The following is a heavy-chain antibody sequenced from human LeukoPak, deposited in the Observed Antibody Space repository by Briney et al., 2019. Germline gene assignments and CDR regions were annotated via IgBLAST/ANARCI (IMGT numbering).Heavy chain of an antibody. CDR3: ARLGRWLQSSFDH. D-gene: IGHD5-24*01. J-gene: IGHJ4*02. Sequence: SETLSLTCTVSGGSINFYYWSWIRQPAGKGLEWIGTIYYSGSTYYNPSLKSRVTISVDTSKNQFSLKLSSVTAADTAVHYCARLGRWLQSSFDHWGQGTLVTVSS. V-gene: IGHV4-59*05. CDR2: IYYSGST. CDR1: GGSINFYY.